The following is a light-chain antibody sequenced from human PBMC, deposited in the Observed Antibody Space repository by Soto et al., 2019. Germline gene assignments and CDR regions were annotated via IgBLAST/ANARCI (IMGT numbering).Light chain of an antibody. Sequence: QSVLTQPASVSGSPGQSITISCTGTSSDVGGYNFVSWYQQHPGKAPKLIIYEVSNRPSGVSNRFSASKSGNTASLTISGLQAEDEADYHCSSYSGSTAFYVFGTGTKVTVL. CDR2: EVS. J-gene: IGLJ1*01. CDR1: SSDVGGYNF. CDR3: SSYSGSTAFYV. V-gene: IGLV2-14*01.